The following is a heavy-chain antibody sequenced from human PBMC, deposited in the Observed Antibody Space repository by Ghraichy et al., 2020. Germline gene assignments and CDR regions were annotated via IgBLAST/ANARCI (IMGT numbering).Heavy chain of an antibody. CDR2: INSNGGST. Sequence: GGSLRLSCAASGFTFSSYFMHWVRQAPGKGLEYVSAINSNGGSTYYGNSVKGRFTISRDNSKNTLYLQMGSLRAEDMAVYYCATSRGITGTTAGYFDSWGQGTLVTVSS. J-gene: IGHJ4*02. CDR3: ATSRGITGTTAGYFDS. V-gene: IGHV3-64*01. CDR1: GFTFSSYF. D-gene: IGHD1-20*01.